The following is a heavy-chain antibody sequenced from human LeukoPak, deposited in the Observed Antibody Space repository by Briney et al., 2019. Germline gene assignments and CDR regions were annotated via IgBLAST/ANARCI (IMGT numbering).Heavy chain of an antibody. CDR3: AREVVVVVPAAMGGYYYMDV. J-gene: IGHJ6*03. Sequence: ASVKVSCKASGYTFTGYYMHWVRQAPGQGLEWMGWINPNSGGTNYAQKFQGRVTMTRDTSISTAYMGLSRLRSDDTAVYYCAREVVVVVPAAMGGYYYMDVWGKGTTVTVSS. D-gene: IGHD2-2*01. V-gene: IGHV1-2*02. CDR2: INPNSGGT. CDR1: GYTFTGYY.